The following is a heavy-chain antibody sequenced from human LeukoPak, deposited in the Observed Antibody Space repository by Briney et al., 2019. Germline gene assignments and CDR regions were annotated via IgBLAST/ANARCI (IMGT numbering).Heavy chain of an antibody. V-gene: IGHV3-48*01. J-gene: IGHJ4*02. D-gene: IGHD3-22*01. CDR1: GFTFSSYS. CDR3: ARDGGYYYDSSGYLDY. Sequence: PGGSLGLSCAASGFTFSSYSMNWVRQAPGKELEWVSYISSSSSTIYYADSVKGRFTISRDNAKNSLYLQMNSLRAEDTAVYYCARDGGYYYDSSGYLDYWGQGTLVTVSS. CDR2: ISSSSSTI.